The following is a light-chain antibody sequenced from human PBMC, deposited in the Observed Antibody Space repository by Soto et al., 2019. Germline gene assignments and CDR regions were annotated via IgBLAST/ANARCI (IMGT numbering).Light chain of an antibody. CDR1: SSDVGGYKY. CDR2: DVT. Sequence: QSLLTQPASGSGSPGQSITISCTGTSSDVGGYKYVSWYQQHPDKAPKLIIYDVTNRPSGISNRFSGSKSGNTASLTISGLQAEDEADYYCSSYTSSSSYVFGTGTKVTVL. CDR3: SSYTSSSSYV. J-gene: IGLJ1*01. V-gene: IGLV2-14*01.